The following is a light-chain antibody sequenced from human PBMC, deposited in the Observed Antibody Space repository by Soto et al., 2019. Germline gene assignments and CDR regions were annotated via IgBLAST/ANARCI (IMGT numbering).Light chain of an antibody. CDR1: QTISSNF. V-gene: IGKV3-20*01. Sequence: EIVLTQSPGTLSLSPGEGATLACRASQTISSNFLAWYQQKPGQAPRLLIYGVSIRATGIPDRFSGSGSGTDFTLTISRLEPEDFATYYCQQSYSTPLTFGGGTKVEIK. J-gene: IGKJ4*01. CDR2: GVS. CDR3: QQSYSTPLT.